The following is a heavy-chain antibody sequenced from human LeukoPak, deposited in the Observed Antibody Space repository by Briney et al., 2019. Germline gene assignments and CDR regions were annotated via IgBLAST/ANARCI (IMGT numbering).Heavy chain of an antibody. CDR2: ISSSSSYI. CDR3: ARCTTGKTFGSLREIKKSREIDY. CDR1: GFTFSSYS. D-gene: IGHD1-1*01. J-gene: IGHJ4*02. Sequence: GGSLRLSCAASGFTFSSYSMNWVRQAPGKGLEWGSSISSSSSYIYYADSVRGRFTISRDNAKNSLFLQMNSLRGEDTAVYYCARCTTGKTFGSLREIKKSREIDYWGQGTLVTVSS. V-gene: IGHV3-21*01.